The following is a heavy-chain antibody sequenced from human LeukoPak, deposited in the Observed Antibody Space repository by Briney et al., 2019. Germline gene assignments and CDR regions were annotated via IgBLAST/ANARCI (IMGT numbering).Heavy chain of an antibody. CDR1: GYTFTSYG. J-gene: IGHJ4*02. CDR3: ARDERNHHDSSGYYTRAGVDY. V-gene: IGHV1-18*01. Sequence: ASVKVSCKASGYTFTSYGISWVRQAPGQGLEWVGWISAYNDNTNYAQNLQGRVTMTTDTSTSTAYMELRSLRSDDTAVYYCARDERNHHDSSGYYTRAGVDYWGQGTLVTVSS. D-gene: IGHD3-22*01. CDR2: ISAYNDNT.